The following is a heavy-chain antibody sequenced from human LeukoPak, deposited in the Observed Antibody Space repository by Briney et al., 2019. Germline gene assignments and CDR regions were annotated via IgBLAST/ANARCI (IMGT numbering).Heavy chain of an antibody. CDR3: AREQDYYDSSGYYYVGRTYYFDY. J-gene: IGHJ4*02. D-gene: IGHD3-22*01. CDR2: ISGSGGST. CDR1: GFTFSSYS. V-gene: IGHV3-23*01. Sequence: PGGSLRLSCAASGFTFSSYSMNWVRQAPGKGLEWVSAISGSGGSTYYADSVKGRFTISRDNSKNTLYLQMNSLRAEDTAVYYCAREQDYYDSSGYYYVGRTYYFDYWGQGTLVTVSS.